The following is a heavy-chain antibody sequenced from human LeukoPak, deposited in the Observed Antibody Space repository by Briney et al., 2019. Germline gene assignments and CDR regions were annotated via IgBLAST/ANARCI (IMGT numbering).Heavy chain of an antibody. Sequence: SETLSLTCTVSGGSISSYYWSWIRQPPGKGLEWIGYIYYSGSTNYNPSLKSRVTISVDTSKNQFSLKLSSVTAADTAVYYCARDNGNYGDYGGPDYYYYGMDVWGQGTTVTVSS. D-gene: IGHD4-17*01. V-gene: IGHV4-59*01. CDR1: GGSISSYY. CDR2: IYYSGST. J-gene: IGHJ6*02. CDR3: ARDNGNYGDYGGPDYYYYGMDV.